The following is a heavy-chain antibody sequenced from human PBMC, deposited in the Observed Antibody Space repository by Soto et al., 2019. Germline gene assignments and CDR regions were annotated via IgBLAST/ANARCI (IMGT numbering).Heavy chain of an antibody. V-gene: IGHV3-30*18. D-gene: IGHD3-22*01. J-gene: IGHJ3*02. CDR2: ISYDGSNK. CDR3: AKSDSSGYSGTSAPGAFDI. Sequence: GGSLRLSCAASGFTFSSYGMHWVRQAPGKGLEWVAVISYDGSNKYYADSVKGRFTISRDNSKNTLYLQMNSLRAEDTAVYYCAKSDSSGYSGTSAPGAFDIWGQGTMVTVSS. CDR1: GFTFSSYG.